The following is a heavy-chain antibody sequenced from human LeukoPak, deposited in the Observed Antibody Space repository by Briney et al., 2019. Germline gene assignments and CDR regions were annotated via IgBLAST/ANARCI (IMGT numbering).Heavy chain of an antibody. J-gene: IGHJ5*02. V-gene: IGHV4-39*07. CDR1: GGSISSSSYY. CDR3: ARSKWDWFDP. CDR2: IYYSGST. D-gene: IGHD1-26*01. Sequence: PSETLSLTCTVSGGSISSSSYYWGWIRQPPGKGLEWIGSIYYSGSTYYNPSLKSRVTISVDTSKNQFSLKLSSVTAADTAVYYCARSKWDWFDPWGQGTLVTVSS.